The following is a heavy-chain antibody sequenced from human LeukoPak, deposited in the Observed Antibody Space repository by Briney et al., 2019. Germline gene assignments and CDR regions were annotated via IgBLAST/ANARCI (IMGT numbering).Heavy chain of an antibody. CDR2: TSSSSAYT. D-gene: IGHD1/OR15-1a*01. J-gene: IGHJ4*02. V-gene: IGHV3-21*04. Sequence: GGSLRLSCAASGFTFSSFSMISVRQAPGKGLEWFSSTSSSSAYTFYAESGKGRFTISTDNAKNSLFMQMNSLRAEDTAMYYCAKGTKPVMTIPEYWGQEILVSVSS. CDR1: GFTFSSFS. CDR3: AKGTKPVMTIPEY.